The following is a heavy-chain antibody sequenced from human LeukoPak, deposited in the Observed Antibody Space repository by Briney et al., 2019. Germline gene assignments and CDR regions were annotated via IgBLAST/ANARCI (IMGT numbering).Heavy chain of an antibody. Sequence: GGSLRLSCAASGFTFSSYAMSWVRQAPGKGLEWVSAISGSGGSTYYADPVKGRFTISRDNSKNTLYLQMNSLRAEDTAVYYCAKTREDYYDSSGFFDYWGQGTLVTVSS. CDR3: AKTREDYYDSSGFFDY. J-gene: IGHJ4*02. V-gene: IGHV3-23*01. CDR1: GFTFSSYA. CDR2: ISGSGGST. D-gene: IGHD3-22*01.